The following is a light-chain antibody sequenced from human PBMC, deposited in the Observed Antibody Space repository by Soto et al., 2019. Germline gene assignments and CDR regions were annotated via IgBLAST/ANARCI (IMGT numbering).Light chain of an antibody. CDR3: CSSAGSFYV. V-gene: IGLV2-11*01. CDR2: DVT. J-gene: IGLJ1*01. Sequence: QSALTRPRSVNGSAVQAVSITRTGTGSDVGGYNYVSWYQHHPGKAPKLLIHDVTKRPSGVPDRFSGSKSGNTASLTISGLQTEDEADYYCCSSAGSFYVFGTGTKVTVL. CDR1: GSDVGGYNY.